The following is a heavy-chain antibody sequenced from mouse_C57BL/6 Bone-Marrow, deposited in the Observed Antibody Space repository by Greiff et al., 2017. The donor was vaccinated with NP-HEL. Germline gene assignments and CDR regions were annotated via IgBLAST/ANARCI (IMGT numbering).Heavy chain of an antibody. CDR3: ARSHKAWFAY. J-gene: IGHJ3*01. CDR1: GYAFSSSW. CDR2: IYPGDGDT. Sequence: QVQLQQSGPELVKPGASVKISCKASGYAFSSSWMNWVKQRPGKGLEWIGRIYPGDGDTNYNGKFKGKATLTADKSSSTAYMQLSSLTSEDSAVYFCARSHKAWFAYWGQGTLVTVSA. V-gene: IGHV1-82*01.